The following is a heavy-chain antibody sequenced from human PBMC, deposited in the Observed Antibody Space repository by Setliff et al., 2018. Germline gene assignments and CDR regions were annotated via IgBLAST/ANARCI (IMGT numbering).Heavy chain of an antibody. D-gene: IGHD6-19*01. CDR2: IRSKAYGGTT. V-gene: IGHV3-49*04. J-gene: IGHJ4*02. Sequence: QSGGSLRLSCTASGFTFGDYAMSWVRQAPGKGLEWVGFIRSKAYGGTTEYAASVKGRFTISRDDSKSIAYLQMNSLKTEDTAVYYCTRASSIAVAGSSIWGQGTLVTVSS. CDR1: GFTFGDYA. CDR3: TRASSIAVAGSSI.